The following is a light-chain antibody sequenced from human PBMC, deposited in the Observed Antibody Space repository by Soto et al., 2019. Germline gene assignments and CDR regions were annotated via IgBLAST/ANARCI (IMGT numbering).Light chain of an antibody. CDR2: DVT. J-gene: IGLJ1*01. V-gene: IGLV2-14*01. CDR3: SSYTSSSSYV. CDR1: SSEVGGYKY. Sequence: QSVLTQPASVSGSPGQSITISCTGTSSEVGGYKYVSWYQQHPDKAPKLIIYDVTNRPSGTSNRFSGSKSGNTASLTISGLQAEDEADYYCSSYTSSSSYVFGTGTKSPS.